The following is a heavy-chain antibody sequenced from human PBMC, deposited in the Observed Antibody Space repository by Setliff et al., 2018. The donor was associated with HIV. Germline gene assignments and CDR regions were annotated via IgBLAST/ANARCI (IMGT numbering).Heavy chain of an antibody. Sequence: GGSLRLSCAASGFTFSNYRMNWVRQAPGKGLEWVGRIKSKSDGETTDYAAPVKGRFTISRHDSRETVYLQMNSLKSEDTAVYYCADYGPLGVIWGQGTSVTVSS. CDR1: GFTFSNYR. CDR3: ADYGPLGVI. V-gene: IGHV3-15*01. D-gene: IGHD4-17*01. CDR2: IKSKSDGETT. J-gene: IGHJ4*02.